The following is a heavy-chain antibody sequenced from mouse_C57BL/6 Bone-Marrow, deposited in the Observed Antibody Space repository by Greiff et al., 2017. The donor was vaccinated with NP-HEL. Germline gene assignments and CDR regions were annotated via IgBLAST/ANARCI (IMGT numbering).Heavy chain of an antibody. CDR1: GYTFTSYG. CDR3: ARSRLLYFDY. V-gene: IGHV1-81*01. J-gene: IGHJ2*01. D-gene: IGHD1-1*01. CDR2: IYPRSGNT. Sequence: VMLVESGAELARPGASVKLSCKASGYTFTSYGISWVKQRTGQGLEWIGEIYPRSGNTYYNEKFKGKATLTADKSSSTAYMELRSLTSEDSAVYFCARSRLLYFDYWGQGTTLTVSS.